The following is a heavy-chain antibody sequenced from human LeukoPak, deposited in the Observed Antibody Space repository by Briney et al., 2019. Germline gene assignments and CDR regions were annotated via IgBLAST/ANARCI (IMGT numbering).Heavy chain of an antibody. Sequence: GGSLRLSCAASGFTFSSYGMHWVRQAPGKGLEGVAVIWYDGSNKYYADSVKGRFTISRDNSKNTLYLQMNSLRAEDTAVYYCAKDYDPRNYYDSSGLYDWGQGTLVTVSS. CDR3: AKDYDPRNYYDSSGLYD. D-gene: IGHD3-22*01. CDR1: GFTFSSYG. J-gene: IGHJ4*02. CDR2: IWYDGSNK. V-gene: IGHV3-33*06.